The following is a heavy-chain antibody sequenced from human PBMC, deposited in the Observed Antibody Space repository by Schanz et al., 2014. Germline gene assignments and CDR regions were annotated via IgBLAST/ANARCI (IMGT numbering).Heavy chain of an antibody. CDR1: GFTFGDYA. D-gene: IGHD3-10*01. J-gene: IGHJ4*02. V-gene: IGHV3-23*01. Sequence: ESGGGVVQPGRSLRLSCVASGFTFGDYAMTWVRQAPGKGLEWVSAINTGVNTYYADSVRGRFTMSRDNSKNTLYLQMNSLRPEDTAVYYCAKYRGYYRVSGSYRELEYWGQGTLVTVSS. CDR3: AKYRGYYRVSGSYRELEY. CDR2: INTGVNT.